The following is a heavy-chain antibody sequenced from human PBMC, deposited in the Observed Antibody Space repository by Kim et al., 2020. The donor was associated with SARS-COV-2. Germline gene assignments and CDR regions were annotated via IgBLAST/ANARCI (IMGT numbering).Heavy chain of an antibody. Sequence: KFQGRVTMTRDTSTSTVYMELSSLRSEDTAVYYCARGIAAQPRVDISFDYWGQGTLVTVSS. CDR3: ARGIAAQPRVDISFDY. D-gene: IGHD6-6*01. J-gene: IGHJ4*02. V-gene: IGHV1-46*01.